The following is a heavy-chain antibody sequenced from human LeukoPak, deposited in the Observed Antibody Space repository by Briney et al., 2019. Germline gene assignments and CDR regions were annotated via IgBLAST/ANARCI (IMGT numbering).Heavy chain of an antibody. V-gene: IGHV3-21*01. CDR2: ISSSSSYI. D-gene: IGHD1-26*01. J-gene: IGHJ4*02. Sequence: GGSLRLSCAASGFTFSSYSMNWVRQAPGKGPEWVSSISSSSSYIYYADSVKGRFTISRDNAKNSLYLQMNSLRAEDTAVYYCARAFSGWELRGYYFDYWGQGTLVTVSS. CDR1: GFTFSSYS. CDR3: ARAFSGWELRGYYFDY.